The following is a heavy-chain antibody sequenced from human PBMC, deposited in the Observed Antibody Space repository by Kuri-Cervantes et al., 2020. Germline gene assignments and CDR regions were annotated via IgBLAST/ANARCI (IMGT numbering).Heavy chain of an antibody. D-gene: IGHD6-19*01. J-gene: IGHJ4*02. Sequence: GGSLRLSCAASGFTFSSYGMHWVRQAPGKGLEWVAVIWYDGRNKYYADSVKGRFTISRDNSKNTLFLHMNSLRAEDTAVYYCARDTSKGSSGWFRIDYWGQGTLVTVSS. V-gene: IGHV3-33*01. CDR3: ARDTSKGSSGWFRIDY. CDR1: GFTFSSYG. CDR2: IWYDGRNK.